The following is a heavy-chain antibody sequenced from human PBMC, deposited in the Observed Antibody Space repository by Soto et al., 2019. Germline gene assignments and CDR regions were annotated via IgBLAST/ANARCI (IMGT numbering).Heavy chain of an antibody. CDR3: ARVGRTRATVTTDAFDV. J-gene: IGHJ3*01. CDR1: GGSISGYY. CDR2: IYASGNT. Sequence: QVQLQESGPGLVKPSETLSLTCTVSGGSISGYYWSWIRQPAGRRLEWIGRIYASGNTNKNPSLMSRVTMSVDTSKNQFTLRLNSVTAADMAVYYCARVGRTRATVTTDAFDVWGQGTKVTVSS. V-gene: IGHV4-4*07. D-gene: IGHD4-17*01.